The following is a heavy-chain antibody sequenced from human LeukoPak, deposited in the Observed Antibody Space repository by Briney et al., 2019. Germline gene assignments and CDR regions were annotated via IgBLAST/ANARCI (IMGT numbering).Heavy chain of an antibody. Sequence: GGSLRLSCAASGFTFSSYSMNWVRQAPGKGLEWVSSISSSSSYIYYADSVKGRFTISRDNAKNSLYLQMNSLRAEDTAVYYCARFTIFGVAPYGMDVWGQGTTVTVS. V-gene: IGHV3-21*01. CDR3: ARFTIFGVAPYGMDV. D-gene: IGHD3-3*01. CDR2: ISSSSSYI. CDR1: GFTFSSYS. J-gene: IGHJ6*02.